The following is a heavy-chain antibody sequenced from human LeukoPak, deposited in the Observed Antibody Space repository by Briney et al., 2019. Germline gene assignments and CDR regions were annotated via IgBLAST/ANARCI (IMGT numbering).Heavy chain of an antibody. Sequence: AGGSLRLSCAASGFTFEDYAMMWVRQVPGRGLAWVSGINWDGGSTDYADSVKGRFTISRDNAKNSLYLQMNSLRAEDTAVYYCARDAVVVVAASGPGYYFDYWGQGTLVTVSS. CDR1: GFTFEDYA. CDR2: INWDGGST. D-gene: IGHD2-15*01. CDR3: ARDAVVVVAASGPGYYFDY. J-gene: IGHJ4*02. V-gene: IGHV3-20*04.